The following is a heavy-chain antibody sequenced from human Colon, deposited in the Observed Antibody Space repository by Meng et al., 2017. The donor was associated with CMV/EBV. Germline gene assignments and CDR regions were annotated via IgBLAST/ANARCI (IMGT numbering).Heavy chain of an antibody. CDR1: GFTFSNYN. Sequence: GGSLRLSCAASGFTFSNYNMNWVRQAPGKGLEWVSSISTTSDYIFYADSVKGRFTISRDNAKNSLYLQMNSLRAEDTAVYYCAREGTLGYCSGGSCYEDYWGQGTLVTVSS. V-gene: IGHV3-21*01. CDR3: AREGTLGYCSGGSCYEDY. J-gene: IGHJ4*02. CDR2: ISTTSDYI. D-gene: IGHD2-15*01.